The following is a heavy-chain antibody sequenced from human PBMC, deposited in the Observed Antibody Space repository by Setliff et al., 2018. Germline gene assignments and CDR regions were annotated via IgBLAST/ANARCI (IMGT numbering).Heavy chain of an antibody. V-gene: IGHV4-38-2*01. Sequence: LSLTCGVSGASITSGHYWGWIRQPPGKGLEWIGTIYHRGRTYYNPSLRSRVTISVDTSKNQFSLILRSVTAADTAVYYCARVDFTMIQGVLGLWGQGTLVTVS. CDR1: GASITSGHY. CDR2: IYHRGRT. J-gene: IGHJ1*01. D-gene: IGHD3-10*01. CDR3: ARVDFTMIQGVLGL.